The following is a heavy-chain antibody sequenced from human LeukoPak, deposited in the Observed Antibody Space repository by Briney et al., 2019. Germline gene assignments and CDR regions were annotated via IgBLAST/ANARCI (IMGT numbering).Heavy chain of an antibody. CDR1: GGSISSGDYY. CDR3: ARQYSGYDDYYYGMDV. V-gene: IGHV4-30-4*01. D-gene: IGHD5-12*01. J-gene: IGHJ6*02. Sequence: PSQTLSLTCTVSGGSISSGDYYWSWIRQPPGKGLEWIRYIYYSGSTYYNPSLKSRVTISVDTSKNQFSLKLSSVTAADTAVYYCARQYSGYDDYYYGMDVWGQGTTVTVSS. CDR2: IYYSGST.